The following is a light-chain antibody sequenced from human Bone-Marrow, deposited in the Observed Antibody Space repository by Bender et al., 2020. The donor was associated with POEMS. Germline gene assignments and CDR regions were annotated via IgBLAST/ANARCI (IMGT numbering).Light chain of an antibody. CDR1: SSEIGDHKF. Sequence: QSALTQPASVSGSPGQSITISCTGISSEIGDHKFVSWYQNHPGKAPKLIIYEVTKRPSGVSNRFAGSKSGNTASLTISGLQAEDEADYYCSAYISSGALVFGGGTKLTVL. CDR2: EVT. J-gene: IGLJ2*01. CDR3: SAYISSGALV. V-gene: IGLV2-14*01.